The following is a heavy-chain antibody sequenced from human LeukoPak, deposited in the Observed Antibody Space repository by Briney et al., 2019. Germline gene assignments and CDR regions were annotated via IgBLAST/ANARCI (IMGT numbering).Heavy chain of an antibody. D-gene: IGHD1-1*01. Sequence: GGSLRLSCVASGFTFSRYDMNWVRLAPGKGLEWVSYIHSGGNSIYYADSVKGRFTISRDYAKNSLYLQMNSLRAEDTAVYYCARKLTGTTYFDYWGQGTLVTVSS. V-gene: IGHV3-48*03. CDR2: IHSGGNSI. CDR3: ARKLTGTTYFDY. J-gene: IGHJ4*02. CDR1: GFTFSRYD.